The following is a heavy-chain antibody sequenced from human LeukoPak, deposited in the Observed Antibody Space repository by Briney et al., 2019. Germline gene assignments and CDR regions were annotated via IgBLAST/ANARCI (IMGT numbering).Heavy chain of an antibody. V-gene: IGHV1-69*05. CDR1: GGTFSSYA. CDR3: ARTVTTSQYYYYYMDV. D-gene: IGHD4-17*01. J-gene: IGHJ6*03. CDR2: IIPIFGTA. Sequence: SVKVSCKASGGTFSSYAISWVRQAPGQGLEWMEGIIPIFGTANYAQKFQGRVTMTRNTSISTAYMELSSLRSEDTAVYYCARTVTTSQYYYYYMDVWGKGTTVTISS.